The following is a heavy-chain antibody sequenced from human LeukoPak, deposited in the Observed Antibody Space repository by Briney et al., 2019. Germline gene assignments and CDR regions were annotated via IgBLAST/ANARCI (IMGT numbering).Heavy chain of an antibody. D-gene: IGHD3-22*01. CDR2: IRSSSSTI. CDR3: ARDGELEYYDSSGYYPLPLAY. Sequence: GGSLRLSCAASGFTFSSYSMNWVRQAPGKGLEWVSYIRSSSSTIYYADSVKGRFTISRENAKNSLYLQMNSLRAEDTAVYYCARDGELEYYDSSGYYPLPLAYWGQGTLVTVSS. V-gene: IGHV3-48*01. CDR1: GFTFSSYS. J-gene: IGHJ4*02.